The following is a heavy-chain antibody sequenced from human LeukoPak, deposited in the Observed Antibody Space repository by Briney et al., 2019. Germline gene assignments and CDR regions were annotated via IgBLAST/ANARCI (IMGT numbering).Heavy chain of an antibody. Sequence: GGSLRLSCAASGFTFSSYGMHWVRQAPGKGLEWVAVISYDGSNKYYADSVKGRFTIPRDNSKNTLYLQMNSLRAEDTAVYYCAKDREYQLLYYFDYWGQGTLVTVSS. CDR2: ISYDGSNK. CDR1: GFTFSSYG. J-gene: IGHJ4*02. V-gene: IGHV3-30*18. CDR3: AKDREYQLLYYFDY. D-gene: IGHD2-2*01.